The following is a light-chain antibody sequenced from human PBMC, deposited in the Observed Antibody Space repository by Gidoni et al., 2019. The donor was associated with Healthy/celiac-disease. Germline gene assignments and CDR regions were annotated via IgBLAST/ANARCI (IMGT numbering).Light chain of an antibody. V-gene: IGLV1-51*01. Sequence: QSVLTQPPSVSAATGQKVTISCSGSSSNIGNNYVSWYQQLPGPAPKLLIYDNNNGPSGIPDRFAGSKSGTSATLGITGLQTGDEADYYCGTWDSCLSAVVFGGGTKLTVL. CDR3: GTWDSCLSAVV. J-gene: IGLJ2*01. CDR2: DNN. CDR1: SSNIGNNY.